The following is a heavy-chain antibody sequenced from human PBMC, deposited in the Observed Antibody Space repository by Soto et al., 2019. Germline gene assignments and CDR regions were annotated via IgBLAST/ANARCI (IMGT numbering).Heavy chain of an antibody. CDR1: GFTFSSYA. J-gene: IGHJ6*02. D-gene: IGHD3-22*01. V-gene: IGHV3-30-3*01. CDR2: ISYDGSNK. Sequence: PGGSLRLSCAASGFTFSSYAMHWVRQAPGKGLEWVAVISYDGSNKYYADSVKGRFTISRDNSKNTLYLQMNSLRAEDTAVYYCARGSHYDSSGYYLWDYGMDVWGQGTTVTVSS. CDR3: ARGSHYDSSGYYLWDYGMDV.